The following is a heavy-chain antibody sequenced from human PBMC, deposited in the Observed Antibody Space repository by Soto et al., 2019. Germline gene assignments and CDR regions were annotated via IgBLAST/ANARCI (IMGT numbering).Heavy chain of an antibody. CDR2: TYYRSKWYN. D-gene: IGHD2-15*01. CDR1: GDSVSSNSAA. V-gene: IGHV6-1*01. J-gene: IGHJ5*02. Sequence: QSPTLSLTCAISGDSVSSNSAAWNWIRQSPSRGLEWLGRTYYRSKWYNDYAVSVKSRITINPDTSKNQFSLQLNSVTPEDTVVYYCARDTDIVVVVAATEMAVGNWFDPWGQGTLVTVSS. CDR3: ARDTDIVVVVAATEMAVGNWFDP.